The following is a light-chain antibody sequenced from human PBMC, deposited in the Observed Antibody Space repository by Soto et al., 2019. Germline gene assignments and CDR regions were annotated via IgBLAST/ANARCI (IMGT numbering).Light chain of an antibody. CDR2: RNN. J-gene: IGLJ1*01. CDR3: AAWDDSLSGYV. V-gene: IGLV1-47*01. CDR1: SSNIGSNY. Sequence: SVLTQPPSAPGTPGQRVTISCSGSSSNIGSNYVYWYQQLPGTAPKLLIYRNNQRPSGVPDRFSGSKSGTSASLAISGLRSEDEADYYCAAWDDSLSGYVFGTGTKVTVL.